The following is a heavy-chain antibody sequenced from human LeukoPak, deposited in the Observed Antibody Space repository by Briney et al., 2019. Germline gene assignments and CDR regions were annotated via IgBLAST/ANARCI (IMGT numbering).Heavy chain of an antibody. CDR1: GFTFSSYA. CDR3: AKPYMVRGVIQRFDP. J-gene: IGHJ5*02. Sequence: GWSLRLSCAASGFTFSSYAMSWVRQAPGKGLEWVSAISGSGGSTYYADSVKGRFTISRDNSKNTLYLQMNSLRAEDTAVYYCAKPYMVRGVIQRFDPWGQGTLVTVSS. V-gene: IGHV3-23*01. D-gene: IGHD3-10*01. CDR2: ISGSGGST.